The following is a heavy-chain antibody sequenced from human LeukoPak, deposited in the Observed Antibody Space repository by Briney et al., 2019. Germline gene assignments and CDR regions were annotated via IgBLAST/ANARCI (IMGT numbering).Heavy chain of an antibody. CDR1: GFTFSSYG. Sequence: PGGSLRLSCAASGFTFSSYGMSWVRQAPGKGLEWVSAISGSGGSTYYADSVKGRFTISRDNSKNTLYLQMNSLRAEDTAVYYCAKDRGRITMVRGEIDYWGQGTLVTVSS. D-gene: IGHD3-10*01. J-gene: IGHJ4*02. CDR3: AKDRGRITMVRGEIDY. CDR2: ISGSGGST. V-gene: IGHV3-23*01.